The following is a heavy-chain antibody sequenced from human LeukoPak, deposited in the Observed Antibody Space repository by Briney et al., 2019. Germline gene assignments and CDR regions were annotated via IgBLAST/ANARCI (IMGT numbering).Heavy chain of an antibody. CDR2: ISYDGSNK. CDR3: ARDRSSTIHRGGVFDY. CDR1: GFTFSSYG. D-gene: IGHD2-2*01. J-gene: IGHJ4*02. V-gene: IGHV3-30*03. Sequence: GRSLRLSCAASGFTFSSYGMHWVRQAPGKGLEWVAVISYDGSNKYYADSVKGRFTISRDNSKNTLYLQMNSLRAEDTAVYYCARDRSSTIHRGGVFDYWGQGTLVTVSS.